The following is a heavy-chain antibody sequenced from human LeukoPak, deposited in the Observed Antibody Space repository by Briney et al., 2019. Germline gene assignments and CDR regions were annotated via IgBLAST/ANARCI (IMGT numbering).Heavy chain of an antibody. D-gene: IGHD3-9*01. CDR3: ALGGYFDWLSFDY. V-gene: IGHV3-30*03. CDR1: GFSFGSSW. CDR2: ISYDGSNK. Sequence: GGSLRLSCAASGFSFGSSWMDWVRQAPGKGLEWVAVISYDGSNKYYADSVKGRFTISRDNSKNTLYLQMNSLRAEDTAVYYCALGGYFDWLSFDYWGQGTLVTVSS. J-gene: IGHJ4*02.